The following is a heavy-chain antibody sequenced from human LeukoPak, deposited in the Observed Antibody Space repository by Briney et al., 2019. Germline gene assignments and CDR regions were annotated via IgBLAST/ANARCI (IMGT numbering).Heavy chain of an antibody. J-gene: IGHJ1*01. CDR1: GFTFSSYG. CDR3: ARDVSQYQLLYATEH. Sequence: GGSLRLSCAASGFTFSSYGMNWVRQAPGKGLEWVSSISSSSSYIYYADSVKGRFTISRGNAKNSLYLQMNSLRAEDTAVYYCARDVSQYQLLYATEHWGQGTLVTVSS. D-gene: IGHD2-2*02. CDR2: ISSSSSYI. V-gene: IGHV3-21*01.